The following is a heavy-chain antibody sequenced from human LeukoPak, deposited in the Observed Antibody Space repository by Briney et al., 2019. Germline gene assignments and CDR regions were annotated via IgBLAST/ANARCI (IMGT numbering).Heavy chain of an antibody. Sequence: SETLSLTCTVSDFSISSAYYWVWIRQPPGKGLEWIGTIYHSGSTYYNPSLKSRVTISVDTSKNQLSLRLSSVTAADTAVYYCARGLYCTNGVCPYYFDYWGQGTLVTVSS. CDR2: IYHSGST. CDR3: ARGLYCTNGVCPYYFDY. D-gene: IGHD2-8*01. J-gene: IGHJ4*02. CDR1: DFSISSAYY. V-gene: IGHV4-38-2*02.